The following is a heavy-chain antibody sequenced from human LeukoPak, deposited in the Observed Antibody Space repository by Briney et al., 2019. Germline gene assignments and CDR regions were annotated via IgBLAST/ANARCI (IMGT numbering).Heavy chain of an antibody. Sequence: GGSLRLSCAASGFTFSSYSMNWVRQAPGKGLEWVSSISSSSSYIYYADSVKGRFTISRDNAKNSLYLQMNSLRAEDTAVYYCSREYSPQQLSRTFDYCGQGTLVTVSS. D-gene: IGHD5-18*01. CDR2: ISSSSSYI. J-gene: IGHJ4*02. V-gene: IGHV3-21*01. CDR1: GFTFSSYS. CDR3: SREYSPQQLSRTFDY.